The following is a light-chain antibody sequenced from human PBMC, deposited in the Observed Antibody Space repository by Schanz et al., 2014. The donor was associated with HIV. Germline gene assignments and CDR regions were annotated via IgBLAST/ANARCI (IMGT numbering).Light chain of an antibody. CDR1: SSDVGGYKY. J-gene: IGLJ2*01. CDR3: TSYAGSNNLV. Sequence: QSALTQPPSASGSPGQSVTISCTGTSSDVGGYKYVSWYQQHPGKAPKLLIYEVSKRPLGVPDRFSGSKSGNTASLTVSRLQAEDEADYYCTSYAGSNNLVFGGGTKLTVL. CDR2: EVS. V-gene: IGLV2-8*01.